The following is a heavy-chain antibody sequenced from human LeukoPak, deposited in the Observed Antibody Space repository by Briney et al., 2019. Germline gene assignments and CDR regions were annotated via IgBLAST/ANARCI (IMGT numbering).Heavy chain of an antibody. D-gene: IGHD2-21*02. Sequence: SVKLSCKASIYTFTSYDINCVRQTTGQGLEWMVWMNPNSGNTGYAQNFQARVTMTRNTSISTAYMELTSVRSEDTAVYYCARGRAYCGGDCSDYYYYMDVWGKGTTVTVSS. CDR3: ARGRAYCGGDCSDYYYYMDV. V-gene: IGHV1-8*01. CDR2: MNPNSGNT. J-gene: IGHJ6*03. CDR1: IYTFTSYD.